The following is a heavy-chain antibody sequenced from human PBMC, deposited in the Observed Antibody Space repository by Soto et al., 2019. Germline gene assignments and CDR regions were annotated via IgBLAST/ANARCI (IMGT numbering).Heavy chain of an antibody. V-gene: IGHV3-48*03. Sequence: GGSLRLSCAASGFTFSSYEMHWVRQAPGKGLEWLSYITSSGSIIYYAGSVKGRFTISRDSANNSLYLQMSSLRAEDTAVYYCAREVDTAMAPNAFDIWGQGTMVTVSS. CDR2: ITSSGSII. D-gene: IGHD5-18*01. CDR1: GFTFSSYE. CDR3: AREVDTAMAPNAFDI. J-gene: IGHJ3*02.